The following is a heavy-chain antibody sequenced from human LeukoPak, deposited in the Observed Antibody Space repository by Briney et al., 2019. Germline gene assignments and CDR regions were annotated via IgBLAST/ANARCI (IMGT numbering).Heavy chain of an antibody. J-gene: IGHJ2*01. CDR1: GGSFSGYY. CDR3: ARDPGSPRGYFDL. D-gene: IGHD2-15*01. V-gene: IGHV4-34*01. Sequence: SETLSRTCAVYGGSFSGYYWSWIRQPPGKGLEWIGEINHSGSTNYNPSLKSRVTISVDRSKKQFSLKLSSVTAADTAVYYCARDPGSPRGYFDLWGRGTLVTVSS. CDR2: INHSGST.